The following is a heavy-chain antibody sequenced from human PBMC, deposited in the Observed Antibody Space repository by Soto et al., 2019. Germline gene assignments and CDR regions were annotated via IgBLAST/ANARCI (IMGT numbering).Heavy chain of an antibody. CDR2: IIPKFGTT. Sequence: QVQLVQSGAEVKKPGSSVKVSCKASGGTFSTYGMNWVRLAPGQGLEWMGGIIPKFGTTNYAQKFQGRVTITADASTNTSYIELNYLRSEDTAVYFCARELDPYYGCNSLSLDYWGQGTLVTVSS. CDR1: GGTFSTYG. CDR3: ARELDPYYGCNSLSLDY. D-gene: IGHD4-17*01. V-gene: IGHV1-69*13. J-gene: IGHJ4*02.